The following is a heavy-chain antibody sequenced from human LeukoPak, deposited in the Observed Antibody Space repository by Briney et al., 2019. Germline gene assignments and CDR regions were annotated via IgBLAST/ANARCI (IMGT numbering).Heavy chain of an antibody. V-gene: IGHV4-38-2*02. CDR1: GYSISSGYY. D-gene: IGHD3-22*01. CDR2: MYYRGST. Sequence: MTSETLSLTCSVSGYSISSGYYWGWIRQPPWKGLEWIGSMYYRGSTDYSPSLKSRVTVSVDTTKNQFSLKLSSVTAADTAVYYCARVGYYDSSGYHYWYFDLWGRGTLVTVSS. J-gene: IGHJ2*01. CDR3: ARVGYYDSSGYHYWYFDL.